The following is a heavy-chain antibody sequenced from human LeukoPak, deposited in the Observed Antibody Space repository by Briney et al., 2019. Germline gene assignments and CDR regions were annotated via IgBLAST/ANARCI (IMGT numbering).Heavy chain of an antibody. D-gene: IGHD2-21*01. Sequence: ASVKVSCKAFGYTFTSNYMHWVRQAPGQGPEWMGVISPSGGSTTYAQKFQGRVTITADKSTSTAYMELSSLRSEDTAVYYCATGGVVATSNYYMDVWGKGTTVTVSS. V-gene: IGHV1-46*01. J-gene: IGHJ6*03. CDR2: ISPSGGST. CDR3: ATGGVVATSNYYMDV. CDR1: GYTFTSNY.